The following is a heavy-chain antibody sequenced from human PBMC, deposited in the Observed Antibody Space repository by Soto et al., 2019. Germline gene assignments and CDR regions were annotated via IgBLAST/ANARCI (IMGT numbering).Heavy chain of an antibody. V-gene: IGHV4-59*01. J-gene: IGHJ5*02. CDR3: ARTFYDFWSGYYYNWFDP. CDR1: GGSISSYY. D-gene: IGHD3-3*01. Sequence: SETLSLTCTVSGGSISSYYWSWIRQPPGKGLEWIGYIYYSGSTNYNPSLKSRVTISVDTSKNQFSLKLSSVTAADTAVYYCARTFYDFWSGYYYNWFDPWGQGTLVTVS. CDR2: IYYSGST.